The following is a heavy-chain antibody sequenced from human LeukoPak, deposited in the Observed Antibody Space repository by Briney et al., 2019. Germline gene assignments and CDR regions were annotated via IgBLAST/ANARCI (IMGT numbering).Heavy chain of an antibody. CDR2: IIPIFGTA. Sequence: AASVKVSCKASGGTFSSYAISWVRQAPGQGLEWMGRIIPIFGTATYAQKFQGRVTITTDESTSTAYMELSSLRSEDTAAYYCARDRVLLGYYWGQGTLVTVSS. D-gene: IGHD3-10*01. J-gene: IGHJ4*02. V-gene: IGHV1-69*05. CDR3: ARDRVLLGYY. CDR1: GGTFSSYA.